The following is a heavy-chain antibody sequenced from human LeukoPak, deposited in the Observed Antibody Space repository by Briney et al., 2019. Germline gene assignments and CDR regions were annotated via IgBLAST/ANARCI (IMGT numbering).Heavy chain of an antibody. D-gene: IGHD1/OR15-1a*01. CDR3: AKARLRNRGIRVPGTEALDS. CDR2: ISGTGGTT. Sequence: TGGSLRLSCAASEFTFGSYAMTWVRQSPGKGLEWVSSISGTGGTTYYTDSVKGRFIVSRDNSKNTLFLQMNYLTAGDTALYYCAKARLRNRGIRVPGTEALDSWGQGTLVTVSS. V-gene: IGHV3-23*01. CDR1: EFTFGSYA. J-gene: IGHJ4*02.